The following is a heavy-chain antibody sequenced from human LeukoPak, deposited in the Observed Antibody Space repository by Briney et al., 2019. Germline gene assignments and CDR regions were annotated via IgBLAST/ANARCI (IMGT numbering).Heavy chain of an antibody. V-gene: IGHV3-21*04. D-gene: IGHD4-23*01. Sequence: GGSLRLSCAASGFIFSNYGMSWVRQAPGKGLEWVSSISFSSTHIYYADSIQGRFTISRDNAKNSLYLQMNSLRAEDMALYYCAKDSSFYGGWFDYWGQGTLVTVSS. CDR2: ISFSSTHI. CDR1: GFIFSNYG. J-gene: IGHJ4*02. CDR3: AKDSSFYGGWFDY.